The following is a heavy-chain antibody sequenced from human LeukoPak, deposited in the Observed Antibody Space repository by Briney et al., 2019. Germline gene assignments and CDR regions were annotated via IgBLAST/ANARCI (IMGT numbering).Heavy chain of an antibody. V-gene: IGHV1-69*04. CDR3: ARGGYYDSSGYVDY. D-gene: IGHD3-22*01. J-gene: IGHJ4*02. Sequence: SVKVSCKASGGTFSSYAISWVRQAPGQGLEWMGRIIPILGIANYAQKFQGGVTITADKSTSTAYMELSSLRSEDTAVYYCARGGYYDSSGYVDYWGQGTLVTVSS. CDR1: GGTFSSYA. CDR2: IIPILGIA.